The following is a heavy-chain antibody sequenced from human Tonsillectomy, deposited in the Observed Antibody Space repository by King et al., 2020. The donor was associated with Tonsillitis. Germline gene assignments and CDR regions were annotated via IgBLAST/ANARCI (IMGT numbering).Heavy chain of an antibody. Sequence: VQLVESGGGLVQPGGSLRLSCAASGFMFSSYWMSWVRQAPGRGLEWVANIKQDGSEKYYVDSVKDRFIVSRDNATNSMYLQMDSLRGEDTAVYYCARDPLDGNYGQYYYYGMDVGGQGAAVTVSS. J-gene: IGHJ6*02. CDR2: IKQDGSEK. CDR1: GFMFSSYW. CDR3: ARDPLDGNYGQYYYYGMDV. D-gene: IGHD1-7*01. V-gene: IGHV3-7*03.